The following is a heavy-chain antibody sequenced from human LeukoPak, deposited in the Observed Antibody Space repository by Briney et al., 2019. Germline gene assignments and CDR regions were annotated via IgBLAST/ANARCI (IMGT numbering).Heavy chain of an antibody. J-gene: IGHJ4*02. D-gene: IGHD1-1*01. CDR1: GDSVSSSSAA. CDR3: ARDSVQLDHAIDY. CDR2: TYPRSKWYN. Sequence: SQTLSLTCAISGDSVSSSSAAWNWIRQSPSRGLEWLGRTYPRSKWYNDFAVSVKSRITINPDTSKNQFSLQLSSVTPEDTALYYCARDSVQLDHAIDYWGQGTLVTVSS. V-gene: IGHV6-1*01.